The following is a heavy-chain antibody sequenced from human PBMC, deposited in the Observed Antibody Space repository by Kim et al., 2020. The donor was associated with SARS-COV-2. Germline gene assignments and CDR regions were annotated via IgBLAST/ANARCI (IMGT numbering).Heavy chain of an antibody. D-gene: IGHD3-9*01. J-gene: IGHJ6*02. CDR3: AKALNDILTGYYNVLHGMDV. V-gene: IGHV3-23*01. Sequence: FTISRDNSKNTLYLQMNSLRAEDTAVYYCAKALNDILTGYYNVLHGMDVWGQGTTVTVSS.